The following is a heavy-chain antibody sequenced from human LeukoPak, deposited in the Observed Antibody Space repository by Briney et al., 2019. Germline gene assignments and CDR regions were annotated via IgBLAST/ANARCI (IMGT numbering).Heavy chain of an antibody. D-gene: IGHD5-24*01. CDR3: ARGWLQSYFDY. CDR1: GYSFTNYW. V-gene: IGHV5-51*01. Sequence: GESLKISCKVSGYSFTNYWIGWVRQMPGKGLEWMGIIYPADSHTRYSPSFQGQVTISADKSISTAYLQWNSLKASDTGIYYCARGWLQSYFDYWGQGTLVTVSS. J-gene: IGHJ4*02. CDR2: IYPADSHT.